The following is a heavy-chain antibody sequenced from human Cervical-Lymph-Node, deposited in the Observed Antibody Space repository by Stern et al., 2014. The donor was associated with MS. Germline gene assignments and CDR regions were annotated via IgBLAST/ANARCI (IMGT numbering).Heavy chain of an antibody. Sequence: VQLVESGPGLVKPSQTLSLTCTVSGGSISSGDYYWSWIRQPPGKGLEWIGYIYYSGSTYYNPSLKSRVTISVDTSKNQFSLKLSSVTAADTAVYYCAREGSGYSYYYYYGMDVWGQGTTVTVSS. V-gene: IGHV4-30-4*01. J-gene: IGHJ6*02. CDR1: GGSISSGDYY. CDR3: AREGSGYSYYYYYGMDV. D-gene: IGHD3-3*01. CDR2: IYYSGST.